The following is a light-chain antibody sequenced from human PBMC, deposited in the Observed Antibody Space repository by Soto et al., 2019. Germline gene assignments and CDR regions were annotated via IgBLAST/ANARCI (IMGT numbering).Light chain of an antibody. J-gene: IGKJ4*01. V-gene: IGKV3-15*01. CDR2: GAS. CDR3: QQYNNWGT. CDR1: QSVSSN. Sequence: EIGMTQSPATLSVSPGERATLSCRASQSVSSNLAWYQQKPGQAPRLLIYGASTRATGIPARFSGSGSGTEFTLTISSLQSEDFAVYYCQQYNNWGTFGGGTEVEIK.